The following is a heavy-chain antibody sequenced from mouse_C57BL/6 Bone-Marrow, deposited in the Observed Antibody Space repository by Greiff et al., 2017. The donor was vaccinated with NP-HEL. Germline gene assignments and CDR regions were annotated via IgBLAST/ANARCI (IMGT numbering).Heavy chain of an antibody. V-gene: IGHV1-4*01. CDR3: ARGLHCYAMDY. Sequence: QVQLQQSGAELARPGASVKMSCKASGYTFTSYTMHWVKQRPGQGLAWIGYLHPCSGFTTYNQQFKDKATLTADTSSSTAYMQLSSLTSEDSAVYYCARGLHCYAMDYWGQGTAVTGSS. CDR1: GYTFTSYT. CDR2: LHPCSGFT. J-gene: IGHJ4*01.